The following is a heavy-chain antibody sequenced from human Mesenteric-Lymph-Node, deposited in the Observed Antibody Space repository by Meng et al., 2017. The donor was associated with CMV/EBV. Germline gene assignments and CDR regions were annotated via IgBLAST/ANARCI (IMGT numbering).Heavy chain of an antibody. D-gene: IGHD3-3*01. J-gene: IGHJ6*02. V-gene: IGHV1-2*02. Sequence: ASVKVSCKASGYTFTDSYMQWIRQAPGQGLEWMGWINPNSGGTNYAQKFQGRVTMTRDTSINTAYMELSRLRSDDTAVYYCARNHQYYDFWSGYQPTYDYYGMDVWGQGTTVTVSS. CDR3: ARNHQYYDFWSGYQPTYDYYGMDV. CDR1: GYTFTDSY. CDR2: INPNSGGT.